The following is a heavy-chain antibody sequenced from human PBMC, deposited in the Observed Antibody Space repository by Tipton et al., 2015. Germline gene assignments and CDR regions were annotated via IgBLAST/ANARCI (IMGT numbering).Heavy chain of an antibody. Sequence: TLSLTCTVSGDSISSNGFYWGWIRQPPGKGLEWIGSIYYSGNTYYNPSLKSRVTVSVDTSKNQFSLKLSSVTAADTAVYYCARGGAGYYYDSVGYLSWGQGTLVTVSS. V-gene: IGHV4-39*01. CDR1: GDSISSNGFY. D-gene: IGHD3-22*01. CDR3: ARGGAGYYYDSVGYLS. J-gene: IGHJ5*02. CDR2: IYYSGNT.